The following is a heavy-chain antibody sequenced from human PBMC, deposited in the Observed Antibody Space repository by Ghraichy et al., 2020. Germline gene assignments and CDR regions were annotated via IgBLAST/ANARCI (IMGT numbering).Heavy chain of an antibody. CDR3: SRARWAVVPAMWFDT. D-gene: IGHD2-15*01. CDR2: ISNSYNNL. V-gene: IGHV3-48*02. J-gene: IGHJ5*02. Sequence: GGSLRLSCAASGFTFSTYGMNWVGQAPGKGLEWVSYISNSYNNLYYADSVKGRFTISKDNAKNSLYLQMNSLRDEDTAVYYCSRARWAVVPAMWFDTWGQGTLVTVSS. CDR1: GFTFSTYG.